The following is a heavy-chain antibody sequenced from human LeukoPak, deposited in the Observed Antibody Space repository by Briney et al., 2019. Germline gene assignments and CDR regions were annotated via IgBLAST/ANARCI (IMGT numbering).Heavy chain of an antibody. CDR2: IYYSGST. CDR3: VSWVTHRRAFDI. V-gene: IGHV4-39*07. Sequence: SETLSLTCTVSGGSISSSSYYWGCIRQPPGKGLEWIGSIYYSGSTYYNPSLKSRVTISVDTSKNQFSLKLSSVTAADTAVYYCVSWVTHRRAFDIWGQGTMVTVSS. J-gene: IGHJ3*02. CDR1: GGSISSSSYY. D-gene: IGHD1-14*01.